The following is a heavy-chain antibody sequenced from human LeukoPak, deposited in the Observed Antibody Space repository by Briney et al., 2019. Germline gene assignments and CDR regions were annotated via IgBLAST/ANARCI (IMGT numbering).Heavy chain of an antibody. J-gene: IGHJ4*02. CDR1: GGSISSYY. CDR2: IYYSGST. D-gene: IGHD3-22*01. V-gene: IGHV4-59*12. CDR3: ARDAYYYDSSGYYRFDY. Sequence: PSETLSLTCTVSGGSISSYYWSWIRQPPGKGLEWIGYIYYSGSTNYNPSLKSRVTMSVDTSKNQFSLKLSSVTAADTAVYYCARDAYYYDSSGYYRFDYWGQGTLVTVSS.